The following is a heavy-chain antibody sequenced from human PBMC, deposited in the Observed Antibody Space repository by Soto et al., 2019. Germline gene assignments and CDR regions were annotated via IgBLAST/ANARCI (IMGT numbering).Heavy chain of an antibody. Sequence: PSETLSLTCAVSGGSIISSNWWRWVRQPPGKGLEGVGEIYHSGSTNYNPSLKSRVTISVDTSKNQFSLKLSSLTAADTAVYYCARSTFGELFDYWGQGTLVTVSS. V-gene: IGHV4-4*02. D-gene: IGHD3-16*01. CDR3: ARSTFGELFDY. CDR1: GGSIISSNW. J-gene: IGHJ4*02. CDR2: IYHSGST.